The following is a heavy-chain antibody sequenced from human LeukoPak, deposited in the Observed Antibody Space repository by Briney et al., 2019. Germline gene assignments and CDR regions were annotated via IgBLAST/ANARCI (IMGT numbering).Heavy chain of an antibody. CDR1: GYTFTSYG. Sequence: ASVKVSCKASGYTFTSYGISSVRQAPGQGLEWMGWISAYNGNTNYAQTLQGRVTMTTDTSTSTAYMELRSLRSDDTAVYYCARDRYDILTGYYWFDPWGQGTLVTVSS. D-gene: IGHD3-9*01. V-gene: IGHV1-18*01. CDR2: ISAYNGNT. J-gene: IGHJ5*02. CDR3: ARDRYDILTGYYWFDP.